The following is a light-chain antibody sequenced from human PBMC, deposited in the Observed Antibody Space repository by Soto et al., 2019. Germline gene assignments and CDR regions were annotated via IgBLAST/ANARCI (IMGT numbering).Light chain of an antibody. V-gene: IGKV1-33*01. J-gene: IGKJ3*01. CDR3: HQYGLSPPYT. CDR2: DAS. Sequence: DIQMTQSPSSLSASVGDRVTITCQASQNINNYLNWYQQKPGRAPKLLIYDASNLEAGVPSRFSGSGSGTDFTLTISRLEPEDFAVYYCHQYGLSPPYTFGPGTKVDIK. CDR1: QNINNY.